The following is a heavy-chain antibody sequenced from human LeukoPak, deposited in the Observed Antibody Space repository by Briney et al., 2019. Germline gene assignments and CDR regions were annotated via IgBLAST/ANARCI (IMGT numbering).Heavy chain of an antibody. CDR1: GFSFSTYA. D-gene: IGHD2-21*02. J-gene: IGHJ4*02. CDR2: ISGSDPGT. Sequence: GGSLRLSCAASGFSFSTYAMSWVRQIPGKGLEWVSAISGSDPGTYYADSVKGRFTISRVNSRNTLYLHMNRLRVEDTAVYYCAKGSRGSCRGAYCYSFDNWGQGAVVTVSS. V-gene: IGHV3-23*01. CDR3: AKGSRGSCRGAYCYSFDN.